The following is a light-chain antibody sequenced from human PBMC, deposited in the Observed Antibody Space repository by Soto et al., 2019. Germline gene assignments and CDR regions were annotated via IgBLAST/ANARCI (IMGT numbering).Light chain of an antibody. CDR1: SSDVGRYNY. CDR3: TSYTSVTTWV. V-gene: IGLV2-14*01. CDR2: GVS. Sequence: QSALTQPASVSGSPGQSITISCTGTSSDVGRYNYVSWYQQHPGKAPKLMIYGVSNRPSGISNRFSASKSGNTASLTISGLQPDDEADYYCTSYTSVTTWVFGGGTKLTVL. J-gene: IGLJ3*02.